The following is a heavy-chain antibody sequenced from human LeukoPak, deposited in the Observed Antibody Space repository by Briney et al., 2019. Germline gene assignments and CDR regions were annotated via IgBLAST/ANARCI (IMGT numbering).Heavy chain of an antibody. D-gene: IGHD6-6*01. V-gene: IGHV4-34*01. CDR2: INHRGST. Sequence: NASPTLSLACAVYGGSFSGCYCSWIRQPPGKGLEWIGEINHRGSTNYDPSLKSRVTVSVNTSKNQYFLKLSSVTAADTAVYYCARALAALDYWGQGTLVTVSS. J-gene: IGHJ4*02. CDR3: ARALAALDY. CDR1: GGSFSGCY.